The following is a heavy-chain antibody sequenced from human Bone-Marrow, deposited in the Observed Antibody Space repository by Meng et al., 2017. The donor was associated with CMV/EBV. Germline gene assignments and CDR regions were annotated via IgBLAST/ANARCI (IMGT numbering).Heavy chain of an antibody. J-gene: IGHJ4*02. CDR2: ISSSSSYI. CDR1: GFTFSSYA. D-gene: IGHD3/OR15-3a*01. Sequence: GESLKISCAASGFTFSSYAMSWVRQAPGKGLEWVSSISSSSSYIYYADSVKGRFTISRDNAKNSLYLQMNSLRAEDTAVYYCASNTWTDWGQGTLVTVSS. V-gene: IGHV3-21*01. CDR3: ASNTWTD.